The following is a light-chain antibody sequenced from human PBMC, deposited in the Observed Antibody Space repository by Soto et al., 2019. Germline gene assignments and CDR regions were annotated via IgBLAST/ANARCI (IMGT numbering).Light chain of an antibody. J-gene: IGLJ2*01. CDR1: SSDVGGYNY. Sequence: QSALTQPPSASGPPGQSVTISCSGTSSDVGGYNYVSWYQQHPGKAPKLMIYEVSKRPSGVPDRFSGSKSGNTASLTVSGLQAEDEADYYCSSYGGSNNLIFGGGTKLTVL. V-gene: IGLV2-8*01. CDR2: EVS. CDR3: SSYGGSNNLI.